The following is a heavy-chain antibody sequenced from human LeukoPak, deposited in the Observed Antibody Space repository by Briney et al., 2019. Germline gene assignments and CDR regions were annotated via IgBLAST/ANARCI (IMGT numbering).Heavy chain of an antibody. CDR3: AKNRSGWYYLDY. Sequence: GGSLRLSCAASGFSFDDYAMHWVRQVPGKGLEWVSGITWNSAPIGYADSVKGRFTISRGNSKNSLYLQMNSLTVEDTAVYYCAKNRSGWYYLDYWGQGTLVTVSS. D-gene: IGHD6-19*01. CDR1: GFSFDDYA. V-gene: IGHV3-9*01. CDR2: ITWNSAPI. J-gene: IGHJ4*02.